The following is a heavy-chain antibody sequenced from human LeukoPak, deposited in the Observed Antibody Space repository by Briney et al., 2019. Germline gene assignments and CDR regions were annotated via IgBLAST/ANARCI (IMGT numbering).Heavy chain of an antibody. CDR2: VYSSGNT. V-gene: IGHV4-4*07. CDR1: GGSFSDYY. CDR3: ARGGSKSWYPLMK. J-gene: IGHJ4*02. Sequence: SETLSLTCTVSGGSFSDYYWNWVRQPAGKGLEWIGHVYSSGNTDYNPSLKSRVTISVDKSKNQFSLKLSSVTAPDTAFYCARGGSKSWYPLMKWGQGILVTVSS. D-gene: IGHD6-13*01.